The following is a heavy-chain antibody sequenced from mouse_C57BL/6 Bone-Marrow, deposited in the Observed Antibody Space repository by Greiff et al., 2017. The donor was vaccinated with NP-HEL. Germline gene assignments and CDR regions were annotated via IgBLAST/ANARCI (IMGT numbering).Heavy chain of an antibody. Sequence: EVQLQQSGPELVKPGASVKISCKASGYTFTDYYMNWVKQSHGKSLEWIGDINPNNGGTSYNQKFKGKATLTVDKSSSTAYMELRSLTSEDSAVYYCARGEITTVVDHWGQGTTLTVSS. CDR2: INPNNGGT. CDR1: GYTFTDYY. D-gene: IGHD1-1*01. V-gene: IGHV1-26*01. J-gene: IGHJ2*01. CDR3: ARGEITTVVDH.